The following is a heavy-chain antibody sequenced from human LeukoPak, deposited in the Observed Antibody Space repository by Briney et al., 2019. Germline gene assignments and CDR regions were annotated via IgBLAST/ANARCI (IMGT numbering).Heavy chain of an antibody. CDR3: ARGEVSASLYYFDF. D-gene: IGHD2-2*01. CDR2: VSGYTGNT. Sequence: ASVKVSCKTSGYTFTTYGVSWARQAPGQGLEWMGWVSGYTGNTNYAERFQGRVTMTIDTSTSTVYMELTSLRSDDTAVYYCARGEVSASLYYFDFWGKGTLVTVS. V-gene: IGHV1-18*01. J-gene: IGHJ4*02. CDR1: GYTFTTYG.